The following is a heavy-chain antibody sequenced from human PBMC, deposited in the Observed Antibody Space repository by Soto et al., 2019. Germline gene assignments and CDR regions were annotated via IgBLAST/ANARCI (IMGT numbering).Heavy chain of an antibody. V-gene: IGHV2-5*02. Sequence: QNTLKESGPTLVKPTQTLTLTCTFSGFSLSTSGVSVGWIRQPPGKALEWLALIYWDDEKRYSPSLMSRLTIAKDTSKNLVVLTMTNMDPLDTATYYCAHRRAQQLLARSYYFDFWGQGTLVTVSS. CDR2: IYWDDEK. J-gene: IGHJ4*02. CDR3: AHRRAQQLLARSYYFDF. D-gene: IGHD6-13*01. CDR1: GFSLSTSGVS.